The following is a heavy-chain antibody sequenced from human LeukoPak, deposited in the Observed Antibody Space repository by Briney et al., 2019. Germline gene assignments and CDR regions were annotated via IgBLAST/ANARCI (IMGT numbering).Heavy chain of an antibody. V-gene: IGHV3-23*01. Sequence: GGSLRLSCAASGFTFNSYAMNWVRHAPGKGVEWFSAISGSGGSTYYVDSVKGWFTISRDNSKKTLYLQMNSLRAEDAAVYYCAKGGRVDTIMVYFDYWGQGTLVTVSS. CDR2: ISGSGGST. CDR1: GFTFNSYA. CDR3: AKGGRVDTIMVYFDY. D-gene: IGHD5-18*01. J-gene: IGHJ4*02.